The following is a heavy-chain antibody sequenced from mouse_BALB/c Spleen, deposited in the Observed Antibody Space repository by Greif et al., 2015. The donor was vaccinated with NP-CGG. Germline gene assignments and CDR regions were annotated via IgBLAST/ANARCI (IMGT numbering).Heavy chain of an antibody. D-gene: IGHD2-3*01. CDR1: GYTFTSYW. CDR2: INPSNGRT. J-gene: IGHJ4*01. Sequence: QVQLQQSGAELVKPGASVKLSCKASGYTFTSYWMHWVKQRPGQGLEWIGEINPSNGRTNYNEKFKSKATLTVDKSSSTAYMQLSSLTSEDSVVYYCAIYDGYYYYAMDYWGQGTSVTVSS. CDR3: AIYDGYYYYAMDY. V-gene: IGHV1S81*02.